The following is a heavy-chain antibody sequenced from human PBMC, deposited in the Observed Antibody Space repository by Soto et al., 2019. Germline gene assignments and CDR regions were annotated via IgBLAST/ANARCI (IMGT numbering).Heavy chain of an antibody. Sequence: SETLSLTCTVSGGSITSKYWNWFRQSPEKGLEWIGYIDHSGTTNYNPSLISRVTISADTPKNQFSLNMSSVTAADTAVFYCAGLYPYESSGYHLNYWGQGALVTVSS. J-gene: IGHJ4*02. CDR3: AGLYPYESSGYHLNY. CDR2: IDHSGTT. D-gene: IGHD3-22*01. V-gene: IGHV4-59*08. CDR1: GGSITSKY.